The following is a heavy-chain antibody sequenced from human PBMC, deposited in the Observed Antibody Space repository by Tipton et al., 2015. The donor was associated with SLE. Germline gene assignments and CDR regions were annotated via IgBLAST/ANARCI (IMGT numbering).Heavy chain of an antibody. J-gene: IGHJ4*02. CDR3: ARDLGYYGSGSPYYFDY. CDR2: IYSGGST. V-gene: IGHV3-53*05. Sequence: TLSLTCAVYGGSFSGYYWSWVRQAPGKGLEWVSVIYSGGSTYYADSVKGRFTISRDNSKNTLYLQMNSLRAEDTAVYYCARDLGYYGSGSPYYFDYWGQGTLVTVSS. D-gene: IGHD3-10*01. CDR1: GGSFSGYY.